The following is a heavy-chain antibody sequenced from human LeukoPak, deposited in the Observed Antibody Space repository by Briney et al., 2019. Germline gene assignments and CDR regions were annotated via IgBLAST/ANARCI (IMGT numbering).Heavy chain of an antibody. J-gene: IGHJ3*02. D-gene: IGHD3-22*01. CDR3: ARDSGYYDSSGYRHAFDI. Sequence: SETLSLTCTVSGGSISSGDYYRSWIRQPPGKGLEWIGYIYYSGSTYYNPSLKSRVTISVDTSKNQFSLKLSSVTAADTAVYYCARDSGYYDSSGYRHAFDIWGQGTMITVSS. CDR1: GGSISSGDYY. V-gene: IGHV4-30-4*08. CDR2: IYYSGST.